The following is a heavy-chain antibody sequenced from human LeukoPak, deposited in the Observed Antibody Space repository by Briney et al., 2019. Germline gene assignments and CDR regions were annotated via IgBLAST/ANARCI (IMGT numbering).Heavy chain of an antibody. CDR2: INPSGGST. Sequence: GSSVKVSCKASGYTFTSYYMHWVRQAPGQGLEWMGIINPSGGSTSYAQKFQGRVTMTRDTSTSTVYMELSSLRSEDKAVYYCARDRGYSYGYSVERIYYYYYGMDVWGQGTTVTVSS. V-gene: IGHV1-46*01. J-gene: IGHJ6*02. CDR3: ARDRGYSYGYSVERIYYYYYGMDV. D-gene: IGHD5-18*01. CDR1: GYTFTSYY.